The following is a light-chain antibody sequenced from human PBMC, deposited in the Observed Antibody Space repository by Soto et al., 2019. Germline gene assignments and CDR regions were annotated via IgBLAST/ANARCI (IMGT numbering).Light chain of an antibody. CDR3: QQYNHWPPFT. Sequence: EIVMTQSPATLSVSPGERATLTCRASQSVGRKLAWYQQKPGQAPRLLIYGASTRATGIPARFSGSGSGTEFTLTISSLQSEDFAIYSCQQYNHWPPFTFGGGTKVEIK. V-gene: IGKV3-15*01. CDR2: GAS. J-gene: IGKJ4*01. CDR1: QSVGRK.